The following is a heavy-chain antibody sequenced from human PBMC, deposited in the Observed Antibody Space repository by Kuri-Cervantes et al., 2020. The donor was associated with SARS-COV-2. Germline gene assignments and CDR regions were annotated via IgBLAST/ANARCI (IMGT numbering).Heavy chain of an antibody. Sequence: LSLTCAASGFPFSSYGMHWVRQAPGKGLVWVAVIWYDGSNKYDADSVKGRFTISRDNYKNTLYLQMNSLRAEDTAVYYCARDLVYWGQGTLVTVSS. CDR3: ARDLVY. J-gene: IGHJ4*02. CDR2: IWYDGSNK. V-gene: IGHV3-33*01. D-gene: IGHD3-10*01. CDR1: GFPFSSYG.